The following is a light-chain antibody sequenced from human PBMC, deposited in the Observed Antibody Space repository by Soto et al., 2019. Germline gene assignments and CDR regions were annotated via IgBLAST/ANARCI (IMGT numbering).Light chain of an antibody. J-gene: IGLJ2*01. CDR1: SSDVGSYNL. CDR2: EVS. V-gene: IGLV2-23*02. CDR3: CSYAGSRTHVV. Sequence: QSVLTQPASVSGSPEQSITISCIGTSSDVGSYNLDSWYQQHPGKAPKVLIYEVSERPSGVSNRFSGSKSGNTASLTISGLQAEDEAEYYCCSYAGSRTHVVFGGGTQVTVL.